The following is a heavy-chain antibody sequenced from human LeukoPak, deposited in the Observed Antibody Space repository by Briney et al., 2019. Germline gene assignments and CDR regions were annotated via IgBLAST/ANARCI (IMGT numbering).Heavy chain of an antibody. V-gene: IGHV4-38-2*02. CDR1: GYSISSGYY. Sequence: SETLSLTCTVSGYSISSGYYWGWIRQPPGKGLEWIGSIYHSGSTYYNPSLKSQVTISVDTSKNQFSLKLSSVTAADTAVYYCARKRPTIFGVVTWFDPWGQGTLVTVSS. CDR2: IYHSGST. D-gene: IGHD3-3*01. J-gene: IGHJ5*02. CDR3: ARKRPTIFGVVTWFDP.